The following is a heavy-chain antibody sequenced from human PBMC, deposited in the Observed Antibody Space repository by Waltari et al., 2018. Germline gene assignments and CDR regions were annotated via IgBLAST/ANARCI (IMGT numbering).Heavy chain of an antibody. CDR3: TRGFRVGGRTWFDP. D-gene: IGHD1-26*01. J-gene: IGHJ5*02. CDR1: GGSISSSSYY. Sequence: QLQLQESGPGLVKPSETLSLTCTVSGGSISSSSYYWGWIRQPPGKGLEWIGSIYYSGSTYYNPSLKSRVTISVDTSKNQFSLKLSSVTAADTAVYYCTRGFRVGGRTWFDPWGQGTLVTVSS. CDR2: IYYSGST. V-gene: IGHV4-39*07.